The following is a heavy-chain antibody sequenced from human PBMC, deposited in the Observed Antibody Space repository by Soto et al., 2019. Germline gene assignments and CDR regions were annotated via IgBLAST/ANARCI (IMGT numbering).Heavy chain of an antibody. CDR3: ARGPETHYDFWSGYSFDY. Sequence: QVQLVQSGAEVKKPGASVKVSCKASGYTFTSYGISWVRQAPGQGLEWMGWISAYNGNTNYAQKLQGRVTMTTDTSTSTAYMELRSLRSDDTAVYYRARGPETHYDFWSGYSFDYWGQGTLVTVSS. J-gene: IGHJ4*02. CDR1: GYTFTSYG. D-gene: IGHD3-3*01. V-gene: IGHV1-18*04. CDR2: ISAYNGNT.